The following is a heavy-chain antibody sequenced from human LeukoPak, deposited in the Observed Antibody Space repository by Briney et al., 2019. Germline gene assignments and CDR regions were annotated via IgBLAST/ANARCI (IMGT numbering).Heavy chain of an antibody. CDR1: GVTVSNNY. CDR3: TRSGI. D-gene: IGHD3-10*01. Sequence: GGSLRLSCAASGVTVSNNYMNWVRQAPGKGLEWVSVIDSGGSTYYTDSVKGRFTISRDSVNNTLYLQMNSLGAEDTAVYYCTRSGIWGQGTLVTVSS. J-gene: IGHJ4*02. V-gene: IGHV3-53*01. CDR2: IDSGGST.